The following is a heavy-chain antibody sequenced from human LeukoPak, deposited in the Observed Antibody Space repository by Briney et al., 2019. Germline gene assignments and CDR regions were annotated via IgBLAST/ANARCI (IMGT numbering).Heavy chain of an antibody. V-gene: IGHV4-59*01. CDR1: GGSISSYC. CDR3: ARGGLPSNNWQLGY. Sequence: SETLSLTCTVSGGSISSYCWNWIRQSPGKRLEWIGYIYYNGNRAYNPSLKSRVSISVDTSKNQFSLKLSSVTAADTAVYCCARGGLPSNNWQLGYWGQGSLVTVSS. J-gene: IGHJ4*02. CDR2: IYYNGNR. D-gene: IGHD1-1*01.